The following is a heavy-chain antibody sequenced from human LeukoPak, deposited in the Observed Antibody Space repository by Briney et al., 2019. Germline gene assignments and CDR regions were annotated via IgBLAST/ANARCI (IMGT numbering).Heavy chain of an antibody. Sequence: ASVKVSCKASGYTFTSYDINWVRQATGQGLEWMGWMNPNSGNTGYAQKFQGRVTMTRNTSISTAYMELSSLRSEDTAVYYCAREEIQLDNNFDYWGQGTLVTVSS. CDR1: GYTFTSYD. CDR3: AREEIQLDNNFDY. V-gene: IGHV1-8*01. J-gene: IGHJ4*02. CDR2: MNPNSGNT. D-gene: IGHD2-2*01.